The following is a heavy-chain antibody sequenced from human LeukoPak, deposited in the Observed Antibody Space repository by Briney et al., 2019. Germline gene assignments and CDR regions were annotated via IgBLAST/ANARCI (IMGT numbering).Heavy chain of an antibody. CDR2: IYSDGST. Sequence: GGSLRLSCAASGFTFSSFAMSWVRQAPGKGLEWVSIIYSDGSTLYADSVKGQFTISRDNSKNTLYLQMNSLRVEDTAVYYCARGGAFDIWGQGTMVTVSS. V-gene: IGHV3-53*01. J-gene: IGHJ3*02. CDR1: GFTFSSFA. CDR3: ARGGAFDI.